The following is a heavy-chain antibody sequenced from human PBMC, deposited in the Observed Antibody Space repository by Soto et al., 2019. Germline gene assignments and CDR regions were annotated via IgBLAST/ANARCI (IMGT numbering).Heavy chain of an antibody. D-gene: IGHD2-21*02. J-gene: IGHJ3*02. CDR3: AHSSVVTPPIGAFDI. CDR2: IYWDDDK. V-gene: IGHV2-5*02. Sequence: QITLKESGPTLVKPTQTLTLTCTFSGFSLSTSGVGVGWIRQPPGKALEWLALIYWDDDKRYSPSLKSRLTINKDTSKNQVVLTMTNMDPVDTATYYCAHSSVVTPPIGAFDIWGQGTMVTVSS. CDR1: GFSLSTSGVG.